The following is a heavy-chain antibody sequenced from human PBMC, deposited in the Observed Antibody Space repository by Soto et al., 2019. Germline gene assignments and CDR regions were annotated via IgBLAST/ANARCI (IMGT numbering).Heavy chain of an antibody. V-gene: IGHV3-7*01. J-gene: IGHJ4*02. D-gene: IGHD5-12*01. Sequence: EVQLVESGGGLVQPGGSLRLSCAASGFTFSSYWMSWVRQAPGKGLEWVANIKQDGSEKYYVDSVKGRFTISRDNAKNSLYLQMNSLRAEDTAVYYCARQYSGYDSKLDYWGQGTLVTVSS. CDR1: GFTFSSYW. CDR3: ARQYSGYDSKLDY. CDR2: IKQDGSEK.